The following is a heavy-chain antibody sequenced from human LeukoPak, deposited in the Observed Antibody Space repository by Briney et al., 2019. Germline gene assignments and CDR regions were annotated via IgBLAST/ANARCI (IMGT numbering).Heavy chain of an antibody. CDR3: ARDIPSLWGGVPDAFDI. Sequence: GRSLRLSCAASGFTFSSYAMHWVRQAPGKGLEWVAVISYDGSNKYYADSVKGRFTISRDNSKNTLYLQMNSLRAEDTAVYYCARDIPSLWGGVPDAFDIWGQGTMVTVSS. V-gene: IGHV3-30*04. CDR2: ISYDGSNK. J-gene: IGHJ3*02. CDR1: GFTFSSYA. D-gene: IGHD2-2*01.